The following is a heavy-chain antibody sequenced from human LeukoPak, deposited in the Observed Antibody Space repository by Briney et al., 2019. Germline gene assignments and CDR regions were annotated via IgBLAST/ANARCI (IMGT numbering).Heavy chain of an antibody. CDR2: FYPNSGAK. J-gene: IGHJ2*01. CDR3: ARDSCSGGGCHYWYFDL. V-gene: IGHV1-2*02. Sequence: VAAVKVSRKASGYTFTVYNMYRGCEGPGQGIGWVGWFYPNSGAKNYAQKFQGMVTMTRDTSISTASMELSSLKPDDTAVYYCARDSCSGGGCHYWYFDLWGRGTLVTVSS. D-gene: IGHD2-15*01. CDR1: GYTFTVYN.